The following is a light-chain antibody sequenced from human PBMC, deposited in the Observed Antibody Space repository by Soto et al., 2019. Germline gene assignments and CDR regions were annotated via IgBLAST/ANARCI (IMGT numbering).Light chain of an antibody. CDR1: QGVSSGY. CDR2: GAS. J-gene: IGKJ4*01. Sequence: EIVLTQSPGTLSLSPGERATLSCRASQGVSSGYLAWYQQKPGQAPRLLIYGASSRATGIPDRFSGSGSGTDFTLTISGLEPEDFAVYYCQQYVTSPLTFGGGT. V-gene: IGKV3-20*01. CDR3: QQYVTSPLT.